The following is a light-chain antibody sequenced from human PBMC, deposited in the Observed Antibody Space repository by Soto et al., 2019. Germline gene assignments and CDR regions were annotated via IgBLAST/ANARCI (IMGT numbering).Light chain of an antibody. CDR1: ISDVGGYNH. CDR2: EVT. CDR3: SSYAGTNNVI. V-gene: IGLV2-8*01. J-gene: IGLJ2*01. Sequence: QSALTQPPSASGSPGQSVTISCAGSISDVGGYNHVSWYQQHPGKAPKLLIYEVTKRPSGVPARFSGSKSGNTASLTVSGLLGDDEADYYCSSYAGTNNVIFGGGTKLTVL.